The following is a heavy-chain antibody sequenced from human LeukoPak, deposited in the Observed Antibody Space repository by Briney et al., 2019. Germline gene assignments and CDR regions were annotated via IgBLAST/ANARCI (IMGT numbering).Heavy chain of an antibody. V-gene: IGHV1-3*01. J-gene: IGHJ5*02. CDR2: INAGNGNT. CDR1: GYTFTSYA. Sequence: ASVKVSCKASGYTFTSYAMHWVRQAPGQRLEWMGWINAGNGNTKYSQKFQGRVTITRDTSASTAYMELSSLRSEDTAVYYCARVGGSGWYRGWFDPWGQGTLVTVSS. D-gene: IGHD6-19*01. CDR3: ARVGGSGWYRGWFDP.